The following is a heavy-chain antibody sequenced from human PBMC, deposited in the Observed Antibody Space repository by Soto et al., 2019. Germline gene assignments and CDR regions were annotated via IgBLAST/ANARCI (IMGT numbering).Heavy chain of an antibody. Sequence: EVQLLESGGGLVQPGGPLRLSCAASGFTFSSYAMSWVRQAPGKGLEWVSAISGSGGSTYYADSVKGRFTISRDNSKNTLYLQMNSLSAEDTAVYYCAKAGVLREAGDYWGQGTLVTVSS. J-gene: IGHJ4*02. V-gene: IGHV3-23*01. CDR2: ISGSGGST. CDR1: GFTFSSYA. D-gene: IGHD3-10*01. CDR3: AKAGVLREAGDY.